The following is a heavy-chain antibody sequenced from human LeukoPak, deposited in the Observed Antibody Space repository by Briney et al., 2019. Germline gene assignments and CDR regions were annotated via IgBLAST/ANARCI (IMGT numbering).Heavy chain of an antibody. Sequence: SETLSLTCAVYGGSFSGYYWSWIRQPPGKGLEWIGEINHSGSTNYNPSLKSRVTISVDTSKNQFSLKLSSVTAADTAVYYCARGGGGYYYDSSGYYPFDYWGRGTLVTVSS. D-gene: IGHD3-22*01. J-gene: IGHJ4*02. V-gene: IGHV4-34*01. CDR2: INHSGST. CDR1: GGSFSGYY. CDR3: ARGGGGYYYDSSGYYPFDY.